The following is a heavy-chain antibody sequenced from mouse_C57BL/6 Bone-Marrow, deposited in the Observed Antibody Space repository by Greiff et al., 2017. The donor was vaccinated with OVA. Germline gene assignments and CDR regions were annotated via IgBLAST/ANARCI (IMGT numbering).Heavy chain of an antibody. Sequence: QVQLQQPGAELVKPGASVKMSCKASGYTFTSYWITWVKQRPGQGLEWIGDIYPGSGSTNYNEKFKSKATLTVYTSSSTAYMQLSSLTSEDSAVYYCARVGPLDYWGQGTTLTVSS. V-gene: IGHV1-55*01. CDR3: ARVGPLDY. J-gene: IGHJ2*01. CDR1: GYTFTSYW. D-gene: IGHD4-1*01. CDR2: IYPGSGST.